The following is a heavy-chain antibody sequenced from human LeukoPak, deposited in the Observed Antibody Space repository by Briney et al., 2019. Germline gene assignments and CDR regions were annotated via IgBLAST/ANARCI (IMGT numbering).Heavy chain of an antibody. D-gene: IGHD6-13*01. CDR1: GGSFSGYY. J-gene: IGHJ5*02. Sequence: SETLSLTCAVYGGSFSGYYWSWIRQPPGKGLEWIGEINHSGSTNYNPSLKSRVTISVDTSKNQFSLKLSSVTAADTAVYYCARFKGGSQSSRFDPWGQGTLVTVSS. CDR3: ARFKGGSQSSRFDP. V-gene: IGHV4-34*01. CDR2: INHSGST.